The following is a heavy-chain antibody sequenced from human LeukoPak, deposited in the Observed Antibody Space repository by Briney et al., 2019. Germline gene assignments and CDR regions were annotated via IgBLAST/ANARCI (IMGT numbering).Heavy chain of an antibody. CDR3: ARDDLLHSSGYYYPFDY. J-gene: IGHJ4*02. CDR1: GDSISSFY. CDR2: IYYSGST. D-gene: IGHD3-22*01. V-gene: IGHV4-59*12. Sequence: SETLSLTCTVSGDSISSFYWSWIRQPPGKGLEWIGYIYYSGSTNYNPSLKSRVTISVDTSKNQFSLKLSSVTAADTAVYYCARDDLLHSSGYYYPFDYWGQGTLVTVSS.